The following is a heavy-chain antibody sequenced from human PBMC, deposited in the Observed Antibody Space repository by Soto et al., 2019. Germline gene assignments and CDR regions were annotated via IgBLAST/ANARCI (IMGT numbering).Heavy chain of an antibody. D-gene: IGHD5-18*01. Sequence: EVQLVESGGGLVKPGGSLRLSCAASGFTFSSYSMNWVRQAPGKGLEWVSSISSSSSYIYYADSVKGRFTISRDNAKNSLYLQMNSLRAEDTAVYYCARTLWRPGHGYIYGIDYGGQGTLVTVCS. CDR1: GFTFSSYS. CDR3: ARTLWRPGHGYIYGIDY. V-gene: IGHV3-21*01. CDR2: ISSSSSYI. J-gene: IGHJ4*02.